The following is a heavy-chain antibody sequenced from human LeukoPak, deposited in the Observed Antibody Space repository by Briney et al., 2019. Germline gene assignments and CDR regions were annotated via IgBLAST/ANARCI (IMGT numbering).Heavy chain of an antibody. CDR1: GFTFSSYA. Sequence: PGGSLRLSCAASGFTFSSYAMHWVRQAPGKGLEWVAVISYDGSNKYYADSVKGRFTISRDNSKNTLYLQMNSLRAEDTAVYYCARDVSSGWYVGGFDYWGQGTLVTVSS. J-gene: IGHJ4*02. D-gene: IGHD6-19*01. V-gene: IGHV3-30-3*01. CDR2: ISYDGSNK. CDR3: ARDVSSGWYVGGFDY.